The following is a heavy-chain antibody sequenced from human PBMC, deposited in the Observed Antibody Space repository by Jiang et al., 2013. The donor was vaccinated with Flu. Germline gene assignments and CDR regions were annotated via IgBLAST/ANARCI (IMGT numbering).Heavy chain of an antibody. CDR3: ARQGTIFGVANWFDP. Sequence: GLVKPSETLSLTCTVSGGSISSSSYYWGWIRQPPGKGLEWIGSIYYSGSTYYNPSLKSRVTISVDTSKNQFSLKLSSVTAADTAVYYCARQGTIFGVANWFDPWGQGTLVTVSS. J-gene: IGHJ5*02. CDR1: GGSISSSSYY. V-gene: IGHV4-39*07. D-gene: IGHD3-3*01. CDR2: IYYSGST.